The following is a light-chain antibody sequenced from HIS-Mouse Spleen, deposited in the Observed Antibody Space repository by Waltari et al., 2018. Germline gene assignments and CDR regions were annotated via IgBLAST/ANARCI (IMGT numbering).Light chain of an antibody. CDR2: AGS. CDR3: CSYAGSSTYWV. V-gene: IGLV2-23*01. CDR1: SSAVGSYNL. J-gene: IGLJ3*02. Sequence: QSALTQPASGSGSPGQSITISCTGTSSAVGSYNLVSWYQQHPGKAPKLILYAGSKRPSGVSNRFSGSQSGNTASLTISGLQAEDEADYYCCSYAGSSTYWVFGGGTKLTVL.